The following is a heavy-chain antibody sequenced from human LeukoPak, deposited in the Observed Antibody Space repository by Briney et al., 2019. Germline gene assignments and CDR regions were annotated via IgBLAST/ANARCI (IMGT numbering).Heavy chain of an antibody. V-gene: IGHV1-24*01. D-gene: IGHD3-3*01. CDR1: GYTLTELS. J-gene: IGHJ4*02. CDR3: AKHAWSGYYCLDY. CDR2: FDPEDGET. Sequence: ASVKVSCKVSGYTLTELSMHWLRQAPGKGLEWMGGFDPEDGETIYAQKFQGRVTMTEDTSTDTAYMELSSLRSEDTAVYYCAKHAWSGYYCLDYWGQGTLVTVSS.